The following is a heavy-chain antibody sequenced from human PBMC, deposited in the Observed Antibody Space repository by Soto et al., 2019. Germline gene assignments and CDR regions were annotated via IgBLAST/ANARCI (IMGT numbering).Heavy chain of an antibody. CDR3: ARFPRRLLLRGTYFDY. V-gene: IGHV4-59*12. CDR1: GGSISSYY. D-gene: IGHD3-22*01. J-gene: IGHJ4*02. Sequence: PSETLSLTCTVSGGSISSYYWSWIRQPPGKGLEWIGYIYYSGSTNYNPSLKSRVTISVDTSKNQFSLKLSSVTAADTAVYYCARFPRRLLLRGTYFDYWGQGTLVTVSS. CDR2: IYYSGST.